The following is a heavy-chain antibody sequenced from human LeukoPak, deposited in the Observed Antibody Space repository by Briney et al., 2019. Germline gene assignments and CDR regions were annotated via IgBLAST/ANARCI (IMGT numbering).Heavy chain of an antibody. CDR1: GGSFSGYY. CDR2: INHSGST. J-gene: IGHJ4*02. Sequence: SETLSLTCAVYGGSFSGYYWSWIRQPPGKGLEWIGEINHSGSTNYNPSLKSRVTISVDTSKNQFSLKLSSVTAADTAVYYCARRLETYGYGYFDYWGQGTLVTVSS. D-gene: IGHD5-18*01. V-gene: IGHV4-34*01. CDR3: ARRLETYGYGYFDY.